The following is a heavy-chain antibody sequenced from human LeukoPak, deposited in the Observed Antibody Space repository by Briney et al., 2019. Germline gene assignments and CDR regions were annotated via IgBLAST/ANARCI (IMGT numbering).Heavy chain of an antibody. CDR2: ISGGGGST. CDR3: AKGGKWDVTPFDY. D-gene: IGHD1-26*01. Sequence: GGSLRLSCAASGFTFSSYAITWVRQAPGKGLEWVSTISGGGGSTYYADSVKGRFTISRDNSKNTLYLQVNSLRAEDTAVYYCAKGGKWDVTPFDYWGQGTLVTVSS. J-gene: IGHJ4*02. V-gene: IGHV3-23*01. CDR1: GFTFSSYA.